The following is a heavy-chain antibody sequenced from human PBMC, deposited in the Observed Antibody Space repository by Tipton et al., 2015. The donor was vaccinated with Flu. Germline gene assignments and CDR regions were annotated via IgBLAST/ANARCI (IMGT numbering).Heavy chain of an antibody. D-gene: IGHD3-10*01. J-gene: IGHJ6*02. CDR2: IYYSGST. V-gene: IGHV4-31*03. CDR1: GDSINSGGAY. Sequence: GLVKPSQTLSLTCTVSGDSINSGGAYWTWVRQHPGKGLEWIASIYYSGSTYSNPSLTSRVTISVDTSKNQISLKVKSVTAADTAVYYCARDQGFGGGLSYDYYVLDVWGQGTTVTVSS. CDR3: ARDQGFGGGLSYDYYVLDV.